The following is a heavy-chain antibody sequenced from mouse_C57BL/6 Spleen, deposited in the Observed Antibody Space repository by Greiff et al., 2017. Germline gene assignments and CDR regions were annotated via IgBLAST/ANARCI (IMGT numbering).Heavy chain of an antibody. V-gene: IGHV1-81*01. CDR1: GYTFTSYG. J-gene: IGHJ4*01. CDR3: ARYYDFSYYAMDY. CDR2: IYPRSGNT. D-gene: IGHD2-4*01. Sequence: VQLQQSGAELARPGASVKLSCKASGYTFTSYGISWVKQRTGQGLEWIGEIYPRSGNTYYNEKFKGKATMTADKYSSTAYMELRSLTSEDSAVYFCARYYDFSYYAMDYWGQGTSVTVSS.